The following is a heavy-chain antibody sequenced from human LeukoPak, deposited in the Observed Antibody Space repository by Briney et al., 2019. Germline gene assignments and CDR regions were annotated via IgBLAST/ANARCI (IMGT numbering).Heavy chain of an antibody. D-gene: IGHD3-22*01. V-gene: IGHV4-38-2*02. CDR3: ARETHYYYDSSGYFDP. J-gene: IGHJ5*02. CDR2: IYHSGST. Sequence: SETLSLTCTVSGYSISRGYYWGWIRQPPGKGLEWIGSIYHSGSTYYNPSLKSRVTISVDTSKNQFSLKLSSVTAADTAVYYCARETHYYYDSSGYFDPWGQGTLVTVSS. CDR1: GYSISRGYY.